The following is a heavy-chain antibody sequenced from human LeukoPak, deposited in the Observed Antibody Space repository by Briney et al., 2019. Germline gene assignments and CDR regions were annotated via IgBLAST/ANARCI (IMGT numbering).Heavy chain of an antibody. J-gene: IGHJ6*02. CDR3: ARTLPISEYYYGSGYYYGMDV. Sequence: GASVKVSCKASGYTFTGYYMHWVRQAPGQGLEWMGWINPNSGGTNYAQKFQGWVTMTRDTSISTAYMELSRLRSDDTAVYYCARTLPISEYYYGSGYYYGMDVWGQGTTVTVSS. D-gene: IGHD3-10*01. CDR2: INPNSGGT. V-gene: IGHV1-2*04. CDR1: GYTFTGYY.